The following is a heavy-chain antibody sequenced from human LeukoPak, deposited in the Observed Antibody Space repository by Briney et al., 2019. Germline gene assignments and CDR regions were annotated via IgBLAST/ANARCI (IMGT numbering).Heavy chain of an antibody. CDR1: GGSISSSSYY. CDR2: IYDSGST. D-gene: IGHD2-2*02. Sequence: KPSETLSLTSTVSGGSISSSSYYWGWIRQPPGKGLEWIGSIYDSGSTYYNPSLKSRVTISVDTSKNQFSLKLSSVTAADTAVYYCARQGSVISPFCSSTSCYNPFDYWGQGTLVTVSS. J-gene: IGHJ4*02. V-gene: IGHV4-39*07. CDR3: ARQGSVISPFCSSTSCYNPFDY.